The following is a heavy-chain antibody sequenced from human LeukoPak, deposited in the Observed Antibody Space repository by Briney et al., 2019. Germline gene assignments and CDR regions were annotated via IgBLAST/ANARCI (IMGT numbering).Heavy chain of an antibody. CDR2: INHSGST. J-gene: IGHJ3*02. V-gene: IGHV4-34*01. CDR3: ARGRTGGDI. Sequence: SETLSLTCAVYGGFFSGYYWSWIRQPPGKGLEWIGEINHSGSTNYNPSLKSRVTISVDTSKNQFSLKLSSVTAADTAVYYCARGRTGGDIWGQGTMVTVSS. D-gene: IGHD2-8*02. CDR1: GGFFSGYY.